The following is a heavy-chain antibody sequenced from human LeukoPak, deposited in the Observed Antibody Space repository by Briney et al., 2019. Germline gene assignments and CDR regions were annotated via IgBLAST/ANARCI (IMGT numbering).Heavy chain of an antibody. CDR2: IYYSGST. V-gene: IGHV4-59*01. CDR1: GGSISSYY. J-gene: IGHJ4*02. Sequence: SETLSLTCAVSGGSISSYYWSWIRQPPEKGLESIGYIYYSGSTNYNPSLKSRVTISVDTSKNQFSLKLSSVTAADTAVYYCARGYCSGGSCYPTDYWGQGTLVTVSS. D-gene: IGHD2-15*01. CDR3: ARGYCSGGSCYPTDY.